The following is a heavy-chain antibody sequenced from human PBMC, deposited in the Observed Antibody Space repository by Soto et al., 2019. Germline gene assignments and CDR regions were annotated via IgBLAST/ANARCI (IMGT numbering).Heavy chain of an antibody. CDR1: GFTFSSYS. Sequence: PGGSLRLSCAASGFTFSSYSMNWVRQAPGKGLEWVSYISSSSSTIYYADSVKGRFTISRDNAKNSLYLQMNSLRDEDTAVCYCARDSRAPSYYDFWSGFEYYYYYGMDVWGQGTTVTVSS. V-gene: IGHV3-48*02. CDR2: ISSSSSTI. CDR3: ARDSRAPSYYDFWSGFEYYYYYGMDV. D-gene: IGHD3-3*01. J-gene: IGHJ6*02.